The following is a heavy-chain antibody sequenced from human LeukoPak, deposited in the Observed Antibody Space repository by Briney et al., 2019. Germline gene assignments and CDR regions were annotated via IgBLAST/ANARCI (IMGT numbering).Heavy chain of an antibody. CDR2: ISSSSSYI. Sequence: GGSLRLSCAASGFTFSSYSMNWVRQAPGKGLEWVSSISSSSSYIYYADSVKGRFTISRDNSKNTLYLQMNSLRAEDTAVYYCAKAKYSSSSDWFDPWGQGTLVTVSS. D-gene: IGHD6-6*01. J-gene: IGHJ5*02. CDR1: GFTFSSYS. CDR3: AKAKYSSSSDWFDP. V-gene: IGHV3-21*01.